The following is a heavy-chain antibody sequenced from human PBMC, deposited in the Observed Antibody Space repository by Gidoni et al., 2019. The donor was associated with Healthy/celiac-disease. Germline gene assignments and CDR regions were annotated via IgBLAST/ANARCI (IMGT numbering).Heavy chain of an antibody. CDR2: IYWDDDK. J-gene: IGHJ4*02. Sequence: QITLKESGPTLVKSTQTLTLTCTFSGFSLSTSGVGVGWIRQPPGKALEWLALIYWDDDKRYSPSLKSRLTITNDTSKNQVVLTMTNMDPVDTATYYCAHRSLLVGATSFDHWGQGTLVTVSS. V-gene: IGHV2-5*02. CDR1: GFSLSTSGVG. D-gene: IGHD1-26*01. CDR3: AHRSLLVGATSFDH.